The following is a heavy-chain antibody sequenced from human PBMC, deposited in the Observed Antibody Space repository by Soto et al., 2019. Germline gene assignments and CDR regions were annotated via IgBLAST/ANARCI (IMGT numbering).Heavy chain of an antibody. J-gene: IGHJ4*02. CDR1: GFTFSSSW. Sequence: PGGSLRLSCAASGFTFSSSWMNWVRQAPGKGLEWVGRIKSKTDGGTTDYAAPVKGRFTISRDDSKNTLYLQMNSLKTEDTAVYYCTTDPIEYESQRLDYWGQGTLVTVSS. CDR3: TTDPIEYESQRLDY. V-gene: IGHV3-15*07. CDR2: IKSKTDGGTT. D-gene: IGHD6-6*01.